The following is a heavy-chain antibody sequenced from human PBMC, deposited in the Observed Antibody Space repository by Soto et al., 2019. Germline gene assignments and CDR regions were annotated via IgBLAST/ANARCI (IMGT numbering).Heavy chain of an antibody. CDR2: IYPGDSET. CDR3: ERIFSSSSRSHYGMDV. J-gene: IGHJ6*02. CDR1: GYSFTGYW. V-gene: IGHV5-51*03. Sequence: EVQLVQSGAEVKKPGESLKISCKGSGYSFTGYWIGWVRQMPGKGLEWMGIIYPGDSETRYSPSFQGQVTISADKSISTAYLLWSSLKASDTAMYYCERIFSSSSRSHYGMDVWGQGTTVTVSS. D-gene: IGHD6-13*01.